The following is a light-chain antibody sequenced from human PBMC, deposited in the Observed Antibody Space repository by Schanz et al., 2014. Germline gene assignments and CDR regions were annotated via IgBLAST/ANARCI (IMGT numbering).Light chain of an antibody. V-gene: IGKV3-20*01. CDR1: QSVSSSF. CDR2: GAS. Sequence: EVVLTQSPGPLSLSPGERATLSCRASQSVSSSFIAWYQQKPGQAPRFLIYGASSRATGVPDRFSGSGSGTHFILPIRRLEPEDCAVYYCQHYGRSLSITSGQGTRLEIK. J-gene: IGKJ5*01. CDR3: QHYGRSLSIT.